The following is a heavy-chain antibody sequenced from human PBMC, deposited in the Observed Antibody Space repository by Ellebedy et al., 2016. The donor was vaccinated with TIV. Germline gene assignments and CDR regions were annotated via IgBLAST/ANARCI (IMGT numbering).Heavy chain of an antibody. J-gene: IGHJ4*02. Sequence: GGSLRLSCAASGFTFRNFAMTWVRQAPGKGLEWVSSISSSGVSTDYADSVRGRFTIARDTSKNTLYLQMNSLRADDSAVYYCAKLDSSGYYYGRFDYWGQGTLVTVSS. V-gene: IGHV3-23*01. CDR1: GFTFRNFA. D-gene: IGHD3-22*01. CDR2: ISSSGVST. CDR3: AKLDSSGYYYGRFDY.